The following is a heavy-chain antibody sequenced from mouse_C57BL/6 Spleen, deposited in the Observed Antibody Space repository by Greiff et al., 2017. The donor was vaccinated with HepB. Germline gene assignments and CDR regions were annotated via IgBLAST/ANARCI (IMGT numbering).Heavy chain of an antibody. Sequence: EVKLQESVAELVRPGASVKLSCTASGFNIKNTYMHWVKQRPEQGLEWIGRIDPANGNTKYDPKFQCKATITVDTSSNTAYLQLSSLTSEDAAIYYCASYDDSSYVYFDYWGQGTTLTVSS. D-gene: IGHD1-1*01. V-gene: IGHV14-3*01. J-gene: IGHJ2*01. CDR3: ASYDDSSYVYFDY. CDR1: GFNIKNTY. CDR2: IDPANGNT.